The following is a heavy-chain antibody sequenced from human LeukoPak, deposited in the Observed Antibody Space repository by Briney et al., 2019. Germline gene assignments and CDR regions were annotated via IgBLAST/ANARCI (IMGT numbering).Heavy chain of an antibody. D-gene: IGHD5-24*01. V-gene: IGHV3-21*04. J-gene: IGHJ4*02. CDR3: ARELLSRDGYPLALDY. CDR1: GFTFNTYS. Sequence: GGSLRLSCAASGFTFNTYSMNWVRQAPGKGLEWVSTISSTSNYIYYTDSVKGRFTISRDNSKNTLYLQMNSLRAEDTAVYYCARELLSRDGYPLALDYWGQGTLVTVSS. CDR2: ISSTSNYI.